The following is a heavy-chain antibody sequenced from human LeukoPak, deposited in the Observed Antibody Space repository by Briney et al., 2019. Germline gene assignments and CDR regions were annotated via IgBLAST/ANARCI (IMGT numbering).Heavy chain of an antibody. V-gene: IGHV3-23*01. CDR1: GFTFSSYA. CDR3: AKNTVEMATKPPSEYFQH. D-gene: IGHD5-24*01. J-gene: IGHJ1*01. Sequence: GGSLRLSCAASGFTFSSYAMSWVRQAPGKGLEWVSAISGSGGSTYYADSVKGRFTISRDNSKNTLYLQMNSLRAEDTAVYYCAKNTVEMATKPPSEYFQHWGQGTLVTVSS. CDR2: ISGSGGST.